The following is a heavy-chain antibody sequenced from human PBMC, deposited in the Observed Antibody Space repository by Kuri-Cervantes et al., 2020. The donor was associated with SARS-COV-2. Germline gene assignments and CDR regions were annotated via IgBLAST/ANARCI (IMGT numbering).Heavy chain of an antibody. Sequence: SVKDFCKASGVTFNNYGISWVRQVPGQSPEWLGGIIPVRGTSDYARKCQGRVTLVAEKSTSRAYMELNSLTSEDTAMYYCARGPIAVYDASNVYKTGYFASWGQGTLVTVSS. J-gene: IGHJ4*02. CDR3: ARGPIAVYDASNVYKTGYFAS. CDR1: GVTFNNYG. D-gene: IGHD3-22*01. CDR2: IIPVRGTS. V-gene: IGHV1-69*10.